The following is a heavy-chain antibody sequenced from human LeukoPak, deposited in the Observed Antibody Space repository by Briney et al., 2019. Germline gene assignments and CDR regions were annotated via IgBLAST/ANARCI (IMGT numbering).Heavy chain of an antibody. V-gene: IGHV4-31*03. CDR3: AREIVGAPSQYYFDY. D-gene: IGHD1-26*01. CDR2: IYYSGST. J-gene: IGHJ4*02. CDR1: GGSISSGGYY. Sequence: SETLSLTCTVSGGSISSGGYYWSWIRQHPGKGLEWIGHIYYSGSTYYNPSLKSRVTISVDTSKNQFSLKLSSVTAADTAVYYCAREIVGAPSQYYFDYWGQGTLVTVSS.